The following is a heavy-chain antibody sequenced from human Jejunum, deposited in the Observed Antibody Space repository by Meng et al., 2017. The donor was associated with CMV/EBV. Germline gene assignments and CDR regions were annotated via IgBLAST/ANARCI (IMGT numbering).Heavy chain of an antibody. D-gene: IGHD6-6*01. Sequence: FSDYHMAWIRQAPGKGLEWLSYISSTGSIINYADSVKGRFTISRDNAKNSLHLQMNSLRAEDTAVYYCARIPSIASRPGRYSFDYWGQGTLVTVSS. CDR1: FSDYH. V-gene: IGHV3-11*01. J-gene: IGHJ4*02. CDR2: ISSTGSII. CDR3: ARIPSIASRPGRYSFDY.